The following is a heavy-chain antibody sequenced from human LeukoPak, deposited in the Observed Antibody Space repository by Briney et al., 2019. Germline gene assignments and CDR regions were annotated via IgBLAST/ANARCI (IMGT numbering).Heavy chain of an antibody. CDR2: ISWNSVSI. CDR1: GFTFDDYA. Sequence: SLRLSCAASGFTFDDYAMHWVRQAPGKGLEWVSGISWNSVSIAYADSVKGRFTISRDNAKNSLYLQMNSLRAEDTALYYCAKDINYDSSGYTFDYWGQGTLVTVSS. D-gene: IGHD3-22*01. V-gene: IGHV3-9*01. CDR3: AKDINYDSSGYTFDY. J-gene: IGHJ4*02.